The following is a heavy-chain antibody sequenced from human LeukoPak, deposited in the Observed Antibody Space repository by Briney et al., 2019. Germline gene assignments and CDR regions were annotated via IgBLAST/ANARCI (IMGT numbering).Heavy chain of an antibody. CDR2: IGSSGDTT. Sequence: PGGSLRLSCAASGFTFSSYAMSWVRQAPGKGLEWVSTIGSSGDTTYYAGSVKGRFTISRDNSRNTLYLQMNSLRAEDTAVYYCAREHRQSEAVFDYWGQGTLVTVSS. J-gene: IGHJ4*02. CDR3: AREHRQSEAVFDY. V-gene: IGHV3-23*01. D-gene: IGHD4-11*01. CDR1: GFTFSSYA.